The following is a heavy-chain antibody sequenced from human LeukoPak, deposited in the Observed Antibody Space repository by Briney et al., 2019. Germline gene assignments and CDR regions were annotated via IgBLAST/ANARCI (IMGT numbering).Heavy chain of an antibody. Sequence: ASVKVSCKASGYTFTSYGISWVRQAPGQGLEWMGWISAYNGNTNYAQKLQGRVTMTTDTSTSTAYMELRSLRSDDTAVYYCARDLTRLVNYYYYYMDVWGKGTTVTVSS. CDR3: ARDLTRLVNYYYYYMDV. V-gene: IGHV1-18*01. J-gene: IGHJ6*03. CDR2: ISAYNGNT. D-gene: IGHD3-9*01. CDR1: GYTFTSYG.